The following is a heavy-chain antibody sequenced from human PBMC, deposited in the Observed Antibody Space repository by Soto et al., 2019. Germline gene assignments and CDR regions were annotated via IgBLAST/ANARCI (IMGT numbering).Heavy chain of an antibody. D-gene: IGHD3-16*02. Sequence: QLQLQESGPGLVKPSETLSLTCTVSGGSISSSSYYWGWIRQPPGKGLEWIGSIYYSGSTYYNPSLKSRVTISVDTSKNQFSLKLSSVTAADTAVYYCARQGITFGGVIVPSWFDPWGQGTLVTVSS. CDR3: ARQGITFGGVIVPSWFDP. CDR2: IYYSGST. CDR1: GGSISSSSYY. V-gene: IGHV4-39*01. J-gene: IGHJ5*02.